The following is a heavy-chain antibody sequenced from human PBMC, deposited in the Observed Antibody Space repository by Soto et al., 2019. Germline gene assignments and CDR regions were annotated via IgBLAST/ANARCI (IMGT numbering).Heavy chain of an antibody. CDR2: IIPIFGTA. Sequence: QVQLVQSGAEVKKPGSSVKVSCKASGGTFSSYAISWVQQAPGQGLEWMGGIIPIFGTANYAQKFQGRVTITADESTSTAYMELSSLRSEDTAVYYCARDYCGGDCYSVRYFDYWGQGTLVTVSS. CDR3: ARDYCGGDCYSVRYFDY. V-gene: IGHV1-69*12. D-gene: IGHD2-21*02. J-gene: IGHJ4*02. CDR1: GGTFSSYA.